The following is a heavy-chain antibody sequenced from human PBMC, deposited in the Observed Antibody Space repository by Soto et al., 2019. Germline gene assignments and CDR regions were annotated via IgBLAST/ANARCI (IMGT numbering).Heavy chain of an antibody. Sequence: SETLSLTCTVSDDSIYTYYWSWIRQPAGKGLEWIGRIYTNGSTNSKPSLRSRLTMSVDRSKHRLSLKLSSVTAADTAVYYCARDRTVDYVDYYFDYWGRGTLVTV. CDR1: DDSIYTYY. CDR3: ARDRTVDYVDYYFDY. D-gene: IGHD4-17*01. CDR2: IYTNGST. V-gene: IGHV4-4*07. J-gene: IGHJ4*02.